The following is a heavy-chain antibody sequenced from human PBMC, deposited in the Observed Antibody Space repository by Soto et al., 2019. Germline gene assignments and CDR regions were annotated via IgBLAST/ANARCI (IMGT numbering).Heavy chain of an antibody. D-gene: IGHD4-17*01. J-gene: IGHJ3*02. Sequence: EVQLLESGGGLVQPGGSLRLSCAASGFIFSTYAMNWVRQAPGKGLEWVSAINNNGGSTYYAESVWGRFTISRANSINTLYLQISSLRSDDTAVYYCAHPRGYGVFDAVDIWGQGTMVTVSS. CDR3: AHPRGYGVFDAVDI. V-gene: IGHV3-23*01. CDR1: GFIFSTYA. CDR2: INNNGGST.